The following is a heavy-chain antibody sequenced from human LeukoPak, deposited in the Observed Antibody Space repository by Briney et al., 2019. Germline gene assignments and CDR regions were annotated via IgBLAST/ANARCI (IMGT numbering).Heavy chain of an antibody. J-gene: IGHJ3*02. V-gene: IGHV4-59*08. CDR2: IYYSGST. D-gene: IGHD6-19*01. CDR1: GGSISSYY. Sequence: SETRSLTCTVSGGSISSYYWSWIRQPPGKGLEWIGYIYYSGSTNYNPSLKSRVTISVDTSKNQFSLKLSSVTAADTAVYYCARTYSSGWYRDAFDIWGQGAMVTVSS. CDR3: ARTYSSGWYRDAFDI.